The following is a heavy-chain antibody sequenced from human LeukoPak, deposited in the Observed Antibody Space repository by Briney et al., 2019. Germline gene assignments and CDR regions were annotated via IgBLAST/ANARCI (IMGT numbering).Heavy chain of an antibody. D-gene: IGHD2-2*01. V-gene: IGHV1-58*02. CDR1: GFTFTSSA. CDR2: IVVGSGNT. Sequence: SVKVSFKASGFTFTSSAMQWVRQARGQRLEWIGWIVVGSGNTNYAQKFQERVTITRDMSTSTAYMELSSLRSEDTAVYYCAACSTSCLTYYYYYDMDVWGKGTTVTVSS. J-gene: IGHJ6*04. CDR3: AACSTSCLTYYYYYDMDV.